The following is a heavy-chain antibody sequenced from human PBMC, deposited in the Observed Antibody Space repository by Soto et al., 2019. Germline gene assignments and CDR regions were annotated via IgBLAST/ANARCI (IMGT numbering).Heavy chain of an antibody. CDR3: ARTLRVCSAGSCSGWFDP. V-gene: IGHV4-30-2*06. Sequence: QLQLQESGSGLVKPSETLSLTCGVSGGSIISGVYSWSWIRQSPGKGLEWIGYIYQRGSAFYNPSLRGRVKLSIDRSKNQFSLKLSSLTAAYTAVYRCARTLRVCSAGSCSGWFDPWGQGTLVTVSS. CDR1: GGSIISGVYS. J-gene: IGHJ5*02. CDR2: IYQRGSA. D-gene: IGHD2-15*01.